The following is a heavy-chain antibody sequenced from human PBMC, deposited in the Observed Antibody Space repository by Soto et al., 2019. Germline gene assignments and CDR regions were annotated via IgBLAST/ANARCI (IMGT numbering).Heavy chain of an antibody. CDR3: ARYVVAGYCSGGSCNWEAFDI. CDR1: GYTFTSYY. Sequence: ASVKVSCQASGYTFTSYYMHWVRQAHGQGLEWMGWINAYNGNTNYAQKFQGRVSMTTDTSTSTAYMELRSLRSDDTAVYYCARYVVAGYCSGGSCNWEAFDIWGQGTMVTVSS. J-gene: IGHJ3*02. D-gene: IGHD2-15*01. V-gene: IGHV1-18*04. CDR2: INAYNGNT.